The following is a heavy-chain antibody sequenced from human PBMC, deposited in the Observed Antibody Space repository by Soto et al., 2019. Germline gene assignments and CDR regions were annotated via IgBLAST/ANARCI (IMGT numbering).Heavy chain of an antibody. CDR3: ARDLAYCGGDCYSPIPYYYYYSMDV. V-gene: IGHV1-69*01. CDR1: GGTFSSYA. D-gene: IGHD2-21*02. Sequence: QVQLVQSGAEVKKPGSSVKVSCKASGGTFSSYAISWVRQAPGQGLEWMGGIIPIFGTANYAQKFQGRVTITADESTSTAYMELSSLRSEDTAVYYCARDLAYCGGDCYSPIPYYYYYSMDVWGQGTTVTVSS. CDR2: IIPIFGTA. J-gene: IGHJ6*02.